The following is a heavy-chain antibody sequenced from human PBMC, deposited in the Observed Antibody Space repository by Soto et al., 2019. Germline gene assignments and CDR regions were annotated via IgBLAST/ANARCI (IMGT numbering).Heavy chain of an antibody. J-gene: IGHJ4*02. V-gene: IGHV3-30-3*01. CDR3: GRDGYYYDRSGQYPDY. CDR1: GFIFNHYS. Sequence: QVQLVESGGGVVQPGRSLGLSCAASGFIFNHYSVHWVRQAPGKGLEWVAVISYDGSNNYYADSVKGRFTISRDNSKNTLYLDMNSLRPEDSAVYYCGRDGYYYDRSGQYPDYWGQRTLVTVSS. CDR2: ISYDGSNN. D-gene: IGHD3-22*01.